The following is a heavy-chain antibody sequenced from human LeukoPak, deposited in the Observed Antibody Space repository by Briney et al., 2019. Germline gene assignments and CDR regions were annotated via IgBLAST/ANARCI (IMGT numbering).Heavy chain of an antibody. Sequence: GGSLRLSCAASGFTFSSYDMHWFRQATGKGLEWVSAIGTADDTYYPSSVKGRFTISRENAKNSLYLQMNSLRAEDTAVYYCAELGITMIGGVWGKGTTVTISS. CDR2: IGTADDT. CDR3: AELGITMIGGV. V-gene: IGHV3-13*01. CDR1: GFTFSSYD. J-gene: IGHJ6*04. D-gene: IGHD3-10*02.